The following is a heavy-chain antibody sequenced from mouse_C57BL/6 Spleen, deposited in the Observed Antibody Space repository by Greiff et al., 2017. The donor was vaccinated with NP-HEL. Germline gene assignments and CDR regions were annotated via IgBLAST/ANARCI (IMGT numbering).Heavy chain of an antibody. V-gene: IGHV5-4*01. CDR3: ARDYYRFDY. D-gene: IGHD1-1*01. Sequence: EVKVVESGGGLVKPGGSLKLSCAASGFTFSSYAMSWVRQTPEKRLEWVATISDGGSYTYYPDNVKGRFTISRDNAKNNLYLQMSHLKSEDTAMYYCARDYYRFDYWGQGTTLTVSS. CDR2: ISDGGSYT. J-gene: IGHJ2*01. CDR1: GFTFSSYA.